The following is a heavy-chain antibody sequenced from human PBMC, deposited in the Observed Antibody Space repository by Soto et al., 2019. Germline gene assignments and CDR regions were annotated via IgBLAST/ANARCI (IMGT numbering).Heavy chain of an antibody. Sequence: QVQLQESGPGLVKPSETLSLTCSVSGGSISSYYWSWIRQPPGKGLEWIGYIFYSGRSGSTNYNPSFKSRVTISVDTSKNQFSLKLSSVTAADTAVYYCARTALGWFDPWGQGTLVTVSS. CDR2: IFYSGRSGST. CDR3: ARTALGWFDP. J-gene: IGHJ5*02. CDR1: GGSISSYY. D-gene: IGHD2-21*02. V-gene: IGHV4-59*01.